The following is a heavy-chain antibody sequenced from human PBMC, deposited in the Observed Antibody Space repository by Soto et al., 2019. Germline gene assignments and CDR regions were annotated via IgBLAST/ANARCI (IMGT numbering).Heavy chain of an antibody. CDR3: AKAAYCSSTSCYNGMDV. V-gene: IGHV3-23*01. J-gene: IGHJ6*02. CDR2: ISGSGGST. Sequence: GGSLRLSCAASGFTFSSYAMSWVRQAPGKGLEWVSAISGSGGSTYYADSVKGRFTISRDNSKNTLYLQMNGLRAEDTAVYYCAKAAYCSSTSCYNGMDVWGQGTTVTVSS. D-gene: IGHD2-2*02. CDR1: GFTFSSYA.